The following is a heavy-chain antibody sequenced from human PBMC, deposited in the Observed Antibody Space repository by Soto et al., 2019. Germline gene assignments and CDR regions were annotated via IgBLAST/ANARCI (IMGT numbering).Heavy chain of an antibody. CDR1: GGSISSGGYY. J-gene: IGHJ6*03. CDR3: ARAASNGIVVVPAAMLNYYYMDV. V-gene: IGHV4-31*03. Sequence: QVQLQESGPGLVKPSQTLSLTCTVSGGSISSGGYYWSWIRQHPGKGLEWIGYIYYSGSTYYNPSLKSRVTILVDTSKNQFSLKLSSVTAADTAVYYCARAASNGIVVVPAAMLNYYYMDVWGKGTTVTVSS. D-gene: IGHD2-2*01. CDR2: IYYSGST.